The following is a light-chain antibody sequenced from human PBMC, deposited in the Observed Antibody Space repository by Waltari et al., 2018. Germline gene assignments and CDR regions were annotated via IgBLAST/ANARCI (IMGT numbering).Light chain of an antibody. J-gene: IGKJ4*01. CDR1: QYISTY. Sequence: DIQLTQSPSSLSASVGDRVTIPCRASQYISTYLNWYQQKPQRAPELLIYAVSSLQSGVPSRFSGDGSGTEFTLTISSVQSEDFATYYCQQSYTPPPLTFGGGTKVEIK. CDR2: AVS. CDR3: QQSYTPPPLT. V-gene: IGKV1-39*01.